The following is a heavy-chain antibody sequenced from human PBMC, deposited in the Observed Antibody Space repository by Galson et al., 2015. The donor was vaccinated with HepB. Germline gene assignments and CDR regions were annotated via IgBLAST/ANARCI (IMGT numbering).Heavy chain of an antibody. CDR1: GFSLSTSRVA. V-gene: IGHV2-5*02. Sequence: PALVKPTQTLTLTCTFSGFSLSTSRVAVSWIRQPPGKALEWLALIFWDGDERYSPSLKSRLTITKDTSKNQVVLTLTNIDPVDTATYYCAHESSYCSSGTCYTNYHYGMDVWGQGTTVTVSS. J-gene: IGHJ6*02. CDR3: AHESSYCSSGTCYTNYHYGMDV. CDR2: IFWDGDE. D-gene: IGHD2-2*02.